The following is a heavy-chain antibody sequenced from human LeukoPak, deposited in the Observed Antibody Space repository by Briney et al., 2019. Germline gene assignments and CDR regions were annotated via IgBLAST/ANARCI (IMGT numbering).Heavy chain of an antibody. CDR1: GFTFSSYA. V-gene: IGHV3-23*01. Sequence: PGGSLRLSCAASGFTFSSYAMSWVRQAPGKGLEWVSAITGSGGSTYYADSVKGRFTISRDNSKNTLYLQVNSLRAEDTAVYYCAKGVEYSSSYFDYWGQGTLVTVSS. CDR3: AKGVEYSSSYFDY. D-gene: IGHD6-6*01. CDR2: ITGSGGST. J-gene: IGHJ4*02.